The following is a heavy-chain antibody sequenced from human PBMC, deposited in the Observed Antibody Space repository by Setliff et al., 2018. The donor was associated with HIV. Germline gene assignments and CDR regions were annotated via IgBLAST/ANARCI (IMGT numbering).Heavy chain of an antibody. J-gene: IGHJ4*02. CDR1: GFTFNNVW. D-gene: IGHD5-12*01. CDR3: TTEKRGSGAYFFDH. CDR2: VKSRTDGGTT. V-gene: IGHV3-15*01. Sequence: GESLRLSCEASGFTFNNVWMHWVRQAPGKGLEWVGRVKSRTDGGTTDYAAPVKGRFTISRDDSKNTLYLVMSGLRTEDTAIYYCTTEKRGSGAYFFDHWGQGTLVTVSS.